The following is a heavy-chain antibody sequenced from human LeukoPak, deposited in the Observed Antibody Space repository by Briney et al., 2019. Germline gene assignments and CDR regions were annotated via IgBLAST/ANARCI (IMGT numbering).Heavy chain of an antibody. CDR3: ARAGGYSYGYYFDY. V-gene: IGHV3-21*01. J-gene: IGHJ4*02. Sequence: PGGSLRLSCAASGFNFGAYTINWVRQAPGKGLEWVSSISSSSSYIYYADSVKGRFTISRDNAKNSLYLQMNSLRAEDTAVYYCARAGGYSYGYYFDYWGQGTLVTVSS. CDR2: ISSSSSYI. D-gene: IGHD5-18*01. CDR1: GFNFGAYT.